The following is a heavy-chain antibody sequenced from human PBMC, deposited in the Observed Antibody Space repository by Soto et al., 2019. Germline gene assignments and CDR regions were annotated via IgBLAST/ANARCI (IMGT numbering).Heavy chain of an antibody. CDR2: IDPSDSYT. CDR3: ARERAARLGNYYYGMDV. CDR1: GYSFTSYW. Sequence: GESLKISCKGSGYSFTSYWISWVRQMPGKGLEWMGRIDPSDSYTNYSPSFQGHVTISADKSISTAYLQWSSLKASDTAMYYCARERAARLGNYYYGMDVWGQGXTVTVSS. D-gene: IGHD6-6*01. V-gene: IGHV5-10-1*01. J-gene: IGHJ6*02.